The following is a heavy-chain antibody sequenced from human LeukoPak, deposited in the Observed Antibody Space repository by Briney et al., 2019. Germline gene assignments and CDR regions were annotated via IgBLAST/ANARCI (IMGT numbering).Heavy chain of an antibody. CDR3: ARGCSSTSCYLWWFDP. D-gene: IGHD2-2*01. V-gene: IGHV1-18*01. J-gene: IGHJ5*02. CDR2: ISAYNGNT. CDR1: GYTFTSYG. Sequence: ASVKVSRKASGYTFTSYGISWVRQAPGQGLEWIGWISAYNGNTNYAQKLQGRVTMTTDTSTSTAYMELRSLRSDDTAVYYCARGCSSTSCYLWWFDPWGQGTLVTVSS.